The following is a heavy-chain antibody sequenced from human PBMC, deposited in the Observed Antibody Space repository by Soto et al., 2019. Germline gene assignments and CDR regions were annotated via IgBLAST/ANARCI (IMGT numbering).Heavy chain of an antibody. Sequence: PSDTLSLTCTVSGVSISSSSYYWVLIRQPPGKGLEWIGSIYYSGSTYYNPSLKSRVTISVDTSKNQFSLKLSSVTAADTAVYYCARHAVSYGQYNWFDPWGQGTLVTVSS. D-gene: IGHD5-18*01. V-gene: IGHV4-39*01. J-gene: IGHJ5*02. CDR2: IYYSGST. CDR3: ARHAVSYGQYNWFDP. CDR1: GVSISSSSYY.